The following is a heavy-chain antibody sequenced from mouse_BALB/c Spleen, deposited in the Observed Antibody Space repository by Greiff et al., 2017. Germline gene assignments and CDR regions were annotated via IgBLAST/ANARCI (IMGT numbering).Heavy chain of an antibody. CDR3: ARLGGNYRLDY. V-gene: IGHV1-87*01. D-gene: IGHD2-1*01. CDR1: GYTFTSYW. CDR2: IYPGDGDT. Sequence: VKLQESGAELARPGASVKLSCKASGYTFTSYWMQWVKQRPGQGLEWIGAIYPGDGDTRYTQKFKGKATLTADKSSSTAYMQLSSLASEDSAVYYCARLGGNYRLDYWGQGTTLTVSS. J-gene: IGHJ2*01.